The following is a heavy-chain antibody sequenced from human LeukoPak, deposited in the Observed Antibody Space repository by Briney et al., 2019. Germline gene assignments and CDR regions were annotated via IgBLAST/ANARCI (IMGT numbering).Heavy chain of an antibody. V-gene: IGHV3-23*01. CDR1: GFTFSSYA. CDR2: TNPSGGDT. CDR3: AKRSDYAGDSNYFDY. Sequence: QPGGSLRLSCAASGFTFSSYAMSWVRQAPGKGLEWVSATNPSGGDTYYADSVKGRLTISRDNSKNTLYLQVNSLRVEDTAVYYCAKRSDYAGDSNYFDYWAQGTLVTVSS. J-gene: IGHJ4*02. D-gene: IGHD4-23*01.